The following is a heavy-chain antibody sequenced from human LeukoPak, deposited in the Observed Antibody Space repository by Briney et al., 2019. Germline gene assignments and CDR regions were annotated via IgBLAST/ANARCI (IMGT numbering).Heavy chain of an antibody. D-gene: IGHD2-21*01. V-gene: IGHV1-2*02. CDR3: ARDRGVPYGFDY. Sequence: ASVKVSCKASRYTFTGYYMHWVRQAPGQGLEWMGWINPNSGDTNYAQKFQDRITMTRDTSISTAYMELSTLKSDDTAVYSCARDRGVPYGFDYWGQGTLVTVSS. CDR2: INPNSGDT. J-gene: IGHJ4*02. CDR1: RYTFTGYY.